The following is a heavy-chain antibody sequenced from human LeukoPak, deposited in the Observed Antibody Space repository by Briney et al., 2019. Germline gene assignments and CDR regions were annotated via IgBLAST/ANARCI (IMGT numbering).Heavy chain of an antibody. J-gene: IGHJ4*02. Sequence: SVTVSCKASGYTFSSYAISWVRQAPGQGLEWMGGIIPIFDTGNYAQKFQGRLTITADESTSTAYMELSSLRSEDTAVYYCARTYYYDSSGYYFDYWGQGTLVTVSS. CDR1: GYTFSSYA. CDR2: IIPIFDTG. CDR3: ARTYYYDSSGYYFDY. D-gene: IGHD3-22*01. V-gene: IGHV1-69*01.